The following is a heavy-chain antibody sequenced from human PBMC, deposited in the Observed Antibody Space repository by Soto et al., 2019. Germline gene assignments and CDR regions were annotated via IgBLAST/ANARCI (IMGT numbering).Heavy chain of an antibody. CDR2: IHHSGTT. D-gene: IGHD2-2*01. CDR1: GGSVSSGSYY. J-gene: IGHJ4*02. V-gene: IGHV4-61*01. CDR3: ARGGGYCSGTSCYTYFFDY. Sequence: ETLSLTCTVSGGSVSSGSYYWSWVRQPPGKGLEWIGYIHHSGTTNYNPSLKSRVTISVDTFKNQFSLKLTSVTAADTAMFYCARGGGYCSGTSCYTYFFDYWGQGALVTVSS.